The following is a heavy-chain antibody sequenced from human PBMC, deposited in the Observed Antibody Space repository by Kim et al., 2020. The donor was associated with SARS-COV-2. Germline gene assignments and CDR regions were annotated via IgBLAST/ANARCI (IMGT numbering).Heavy chain of an antibody. CDR3: ATTFTHSNVLLNFDY. CDR1: GYTLTELS. CDR2: FDPEDGET. D-gene: IGHD4-4*01. J-gene: IGHJ4*02. Sequence: ASVKVSCKVSGYTLTELSMHWVRQAPGKGLEWMGGFDPEDGETIYAQKFQGRVTMTEDTSTDTAYMELSSLRSEDTAVYYCATTFTHSNVLLNFDYWGQGTLVTVSS. V-gene: IGHV1-24*01.